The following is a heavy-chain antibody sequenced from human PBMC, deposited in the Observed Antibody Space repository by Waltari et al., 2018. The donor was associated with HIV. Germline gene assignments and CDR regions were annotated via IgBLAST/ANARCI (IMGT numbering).Heavy chain of an antibody. CDR3: SRPIVVGALGYGMDV. CDR2: IDYSGST. J-gene: IGHJ6*02. Sequence: LQLQESGPGLVKPSETLSLTCTVPGGSISSSSNYWGWIRQPPGKGREWIGSIDYSGSTYYNPSLKSRVTISVDTSKNQFSLKLSSVTAADTAVYYCSRPIVVGALGYGMDVWGQGTTVTVSS. CDR1: GGSISSSSNY. V-gene: IGHV4-39*01. D-gene: IGHD2-2*01.